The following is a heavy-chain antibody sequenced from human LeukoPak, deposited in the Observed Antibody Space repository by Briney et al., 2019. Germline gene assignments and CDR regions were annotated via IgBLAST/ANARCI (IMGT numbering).Heavy chain of an antibody. V-gene: IGHV1-24*01. D-gene: IGHD6-19*01. CDR1: GYTLTELS. CDR2: FDPEDGET. J-gene: IGHJ4*02. CDR3: ATVVAVAGTAAFDY. Sequence: ASVKVSCKVSGYTLTELSMHWVRQAPGKGLEWMGGFDPEDGETIYAQKFRGRVTMTEDTSTDTAYMELSSLRSEDTAVYYCATVVAVAGTAAFDYWGQGTLVTVSS.